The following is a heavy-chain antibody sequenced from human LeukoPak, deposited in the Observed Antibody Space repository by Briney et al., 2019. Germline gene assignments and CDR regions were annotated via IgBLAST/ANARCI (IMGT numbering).Heavy chain of an antibody. V-gene: IGHV3-33*01. CDR3: ARDLRYFDWYYYYYYGMDV. D-gene: IGHD3-9*01. CDR2: IWYDGSNK. Sequence: GRSLRLSCAASGFTFSSYGMHWVRQAPGKALEWVAVIWYDGSNKYYADSVKGRFTISRDNSKNTLYLQMNSLRAEDTAVYYCARDLRYFDWYYYYYYGMDVWGKGTTVTVSS. J-gene: IGHJ6*04. CDR1: GFTFSSYG.